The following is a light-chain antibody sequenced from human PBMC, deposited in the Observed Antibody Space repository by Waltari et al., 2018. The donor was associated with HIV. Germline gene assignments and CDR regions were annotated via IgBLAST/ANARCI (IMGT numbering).Light chain of an antibody. V-gene: IGLV2-14*01. CDR3: CSYTSRGTLV. J-gene: IGLJ2*01. Sequence: QSALTQHASVAASPGQAITISCTGTSSDVGAYDYVSWYQYHPGKAPTLMISEVSCRPSWVSNRFSGAQSGIPASLTISGRQAEDAADYYCCSYTSRGTLVFGGGTKLTVL. CDR2: EVS. CDR1: SSDVGAYDY.